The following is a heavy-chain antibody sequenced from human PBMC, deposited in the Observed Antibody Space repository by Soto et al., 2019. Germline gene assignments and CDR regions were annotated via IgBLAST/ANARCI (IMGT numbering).Heavy chain of an antibody. CDR2: ISFDGAFI. D-gene: IGHD2-21*01. CDR1: GFTFSVYA. J-gene: IGHJ6*02. Sequence: QVQLVESGGGVVQPGRSLRLSCAASGFTFSVYAMHWVRQAPGKGLEWVSIISFDGAFIYYADSVKGRFTISRDNSRNVLYVEMNSPRNEDTAVYFCARRDFFCDGCYSSGANALDVWGQGTTVTVSS. CDR3: ARRDFFCDGCYSSGANALDV. V-gene: IGHV3-30*04.